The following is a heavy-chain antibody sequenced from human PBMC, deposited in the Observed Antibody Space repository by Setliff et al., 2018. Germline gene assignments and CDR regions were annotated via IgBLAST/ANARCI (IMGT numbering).Heavy chain of an antibody. J-gene: IGHJ6*02. CDR2: ISGSSGDT. D-gene: IGHD2-8*01. V-gene: IGHV1-18*01. CDR1: NYTFINYG. Sequence: ASVKVSCKASNYTFINYGMSWVRQIPGHGLEWMGWISGSSGDTSYAQKFQGRVIITLDTLTTTAYMELRSLRSDDTAVYYCARDSRIRFTKEEGGAYYYGMDVWGQGTTVTVSS. CDR3: ARDSRIRFTKEEGGAYYYGMDV.